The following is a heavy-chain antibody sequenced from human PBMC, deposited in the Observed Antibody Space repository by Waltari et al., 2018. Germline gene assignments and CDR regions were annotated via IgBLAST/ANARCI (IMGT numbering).Heavy chain of an antibody. CDR3: ARECPGGGDCSDDAFDI. J-gene: IGHJ3*02. Sequence: QVQLQESGPGLVKPSETLSLTCTVSGGSISSYYWSWIRQPPGKGLEWIGYIYYSGSTNYNPSRKSRVTISVDTSKNQFSLKLSSVTAADTAVYYCARECPGGGDCSDDAFDIWGQGTMVTVSS. V-gene: IGHV4-59*01. CDR2: IYYSGST. CDR1: GGSISSYY. D-gene: IGHD2-21*01.